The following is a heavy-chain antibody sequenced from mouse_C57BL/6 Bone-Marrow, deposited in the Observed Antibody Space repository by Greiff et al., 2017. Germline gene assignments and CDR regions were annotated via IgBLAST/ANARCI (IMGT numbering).Heavy chain of an antibody. CDR1: GYTFTEYT. CDR3: ARNERGGPFDY. J-gene: IGHJ2*01. CDR2: FYPGSGSI. V-gene: IGHV1-62-2*01. D-gene: IGHD1-1*02. Sequence: VQLMESGAGLVKPGASVKLSCTASGYTFTEYTIHWVKQKPGKGLEWIGWFYPGSGSIKYNEKFKGKATLTADKSTSTVYMELSRLTSEDAAVYCCARNERGGPFDYWGQGTTLTVSS.